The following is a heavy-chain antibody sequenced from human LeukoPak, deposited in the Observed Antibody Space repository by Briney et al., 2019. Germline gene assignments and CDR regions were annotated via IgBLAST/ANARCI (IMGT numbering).Heavy chain of an antibody. CDR1: GFNFNDFD. D-gene: IGHD1-14*01. Sequence: GGSLRLSCVASGFNFNDFDINWVRQVPGKGLEWVSGVNWNSVHIGYADSVKGRFTIFRDNAQKSVHLQMFSLRPEDTAFYYCSTSRPDRFIDSWGQGTLVTVST. CDR2: VNWNSVHI. J-gene: IGHJ4*02. V-gene: IGHV3-9*01. CDR3: STSRPDRFIDS.